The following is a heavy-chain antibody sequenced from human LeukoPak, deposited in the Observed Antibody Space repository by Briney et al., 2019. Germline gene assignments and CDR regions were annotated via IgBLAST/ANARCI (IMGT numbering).Heavy chain of an antibody. CDR2: IYYSGST. CDR1: GGSISSGDYY. Sequence: SETLSLTCTVSGGSISSGDYYWSWIRQPPGKGLEWIGYIYYSGSTYYNPSLKSRVTISVDTSKNQFSLKLSSVTAADTAVYYCARGSDYYDSSGYFYWGRGTLVTVSS. CDR3: ARGSDYYDSSGYFY. D-gene: IGHD3-22*01. V-gene: IGHV4-30-4*08. J-gene: IGHJ4*02.